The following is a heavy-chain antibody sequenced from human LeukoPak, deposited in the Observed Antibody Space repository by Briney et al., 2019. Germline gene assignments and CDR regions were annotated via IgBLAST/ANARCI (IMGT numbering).Heavy chain of an antibody. CDR3: ARDGDIRWRGYFDY. J-gene: IGHJ4*02. V-gene: IGHV3-21*01. Sequence: KPGDSLRLSCAASGFTFSSYSINWVRQAPGKGLEWVSSISPSSSYIYYADSVKGRFTISRDNAKNSLYLQMNSLRAEDTAVYYCARDGDIRWRGYFDYWGQGTLVTVSS. CDR1: GFTFSSYS. CDR2: ISPSSSYI. D-gene: IGHD4-23*01.